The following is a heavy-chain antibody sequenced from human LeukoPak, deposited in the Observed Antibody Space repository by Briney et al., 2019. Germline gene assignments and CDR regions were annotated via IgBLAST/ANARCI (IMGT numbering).Heavy chain of an antibody. D-gene: IGHD6-13*01. CDR1: GFTFSGYW. CDR3: VRFRGSSWYGSVDY. V-gene: IGHV3-7*01. Sequence: GGSLRLSCAASGFTFSGYWMSWVRQAPGKGLEWVANIKQDGSEKYYVDSVKGRFTISRDNAKNSLYLQMNSLRAEDTAVYYCVRFRGSSWYGSVDYWGQGTLVTVSS. J-gene: IGHJ4*02. CDR2: IKQDGSEK.